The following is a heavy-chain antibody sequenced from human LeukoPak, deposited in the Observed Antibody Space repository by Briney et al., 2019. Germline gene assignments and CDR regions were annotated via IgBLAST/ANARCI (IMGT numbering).Heavy chain of an antibody. V-gene: IGHV1-18*04. CDR3: ARGPKWELRSGYFDY. D-gene: IGHD1-26*01. CDR2: ISAYNGNT. CDR1: GHTFTGYY. Sequence: ASVKVSCKASGHTFTGYYMHWVRQAPGQGLEWMGWISAYNGNTNYAQKLQGRVTMTTDTSTSTAYMELRSLRSDDTAVYYCARGPKWELRSGYFDYWGQGTLVTVSS. J-gene: IGHJ4*02.